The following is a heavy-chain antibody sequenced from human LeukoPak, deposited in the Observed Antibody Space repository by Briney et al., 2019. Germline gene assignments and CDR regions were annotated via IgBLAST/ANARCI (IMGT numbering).Heavy chain of an antibody. D-gene: IGHD6-19*01. CDR2: IYYSGST. CDR3: ARDRMAVAGPFYGVDV. J-gene: IGHJ6*02. V-gene: IGHV4-39*07. Sequence: TSETLSLTCTVSGGSISSSSYYWGWIRQPPGKGLEWIGSIYYSGSTYYNPSLKSRVTISVDTSKNQFSLKLSSVTAADTAVYYCARDRMAVAGPFYGVDVWGQGTTVTVSS. CDR1: GGSISSSSYY.